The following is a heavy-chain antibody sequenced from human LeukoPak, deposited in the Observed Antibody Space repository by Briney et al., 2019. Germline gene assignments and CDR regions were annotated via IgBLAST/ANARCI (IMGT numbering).Heavy chain of an antibody. CDR3: ARRYDSSGYEVYFDY. V-gene: IGHV4-59*02. Sequence: SETLSLTCSVSGGSVSSYYWSWIRQPPGKGLEWIGYIYYSGSTNYNPSLKSRVTISVDTSKNQFSLKLSSVTAADTAVYYCARRYDSSGYEVYFDYWGQGTLVTVSS. CDR1: GGSVSSYY. CDR2: IYYSGST. J-gene: IGHJ4*02. D-gene: IGHD3-22*01.